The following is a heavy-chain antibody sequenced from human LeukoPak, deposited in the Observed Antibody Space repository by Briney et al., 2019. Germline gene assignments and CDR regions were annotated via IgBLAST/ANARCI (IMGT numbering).Heavy chain of an antibody. D-gene: IGHD1-26*01. V-gene: IGHV1-24*01. CDR3: ATALSGSYRPDAFDI. Sequence: ASVKVSCKVSGYTLTELSMHWVRQAPGKGLEWMGGFEPEGGETIYAQKFQGRVTMTEDTSTDTAYMELSSLRSEDTAVYYCATALSGSYRPDAFDIWGQGTMVTVSS. CDR2: FEPEGGET. J-gene: IGHJ3*02. CDR1: GYTLTELS.